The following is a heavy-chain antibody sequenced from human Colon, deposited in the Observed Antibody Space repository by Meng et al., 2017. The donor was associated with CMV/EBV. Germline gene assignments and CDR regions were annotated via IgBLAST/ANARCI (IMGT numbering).Heavy chain of an antibody. Sequence: GESLKISCAASRFTFSSYGMHWVRQAPGKGLEWVAFIRYDGSNKYSADSVKGRFTISRDNSKNTLYLHMNSLRAEDTAVYYCTKDAPWELGIFGKYFDYWGQGTLVTVSS. CDR3: TKDAPWELGIFGKYFDY. V-gene: IGHV3-30*02. D-gene: IGHD3-3*01. J-gene: IGHJ4*02. CDR2: IRYDGSNK. CDR1: RFTFSSYG.